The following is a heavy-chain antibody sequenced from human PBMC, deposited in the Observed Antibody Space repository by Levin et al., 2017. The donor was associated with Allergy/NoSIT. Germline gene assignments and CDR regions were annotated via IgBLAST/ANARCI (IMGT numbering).Heavy chain of an antibody. V-gene: IGHV1-69*04. CDR3: ARDWSRGLIMAPAKYVQH. J-gene: IGHJ1*01. CDR1: GDTFSSYN. Sequence: KISCKASGDTFSSYNINWVRQAPGQGLEWIGRIIPALDLTNYAQSFQGRLTLNVDESTNTAYMQLNSLRSEDTAVYYCARDWSRGLIMAPAKYVQHWGQGTPVTVSS. D-gene: IGHD2-8*01. CDR2: IIPALDLT.